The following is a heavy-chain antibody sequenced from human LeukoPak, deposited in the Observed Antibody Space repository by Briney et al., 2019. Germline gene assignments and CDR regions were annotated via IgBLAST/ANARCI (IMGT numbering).Heavy chain of an antibody. Sequence: HPGGSLRLSCAASGFTFIIYAMSWVRQAPGKGLEWVSYISDIGTTQHYADSVKGRFIISRDNAKNSLYLQMNSLTAADTAVYYCARDRSKVTAYDDALDIWGQGTMVIVSS. CDR2: ISDIGTTQ. CDR1: GFTFIIYA. V-gene: IGHV3-48*03. J-gene: IGHJ3*02. D-gene: IGHD2-21*02. CDR3: ARDRSKVTAYDDALDI.